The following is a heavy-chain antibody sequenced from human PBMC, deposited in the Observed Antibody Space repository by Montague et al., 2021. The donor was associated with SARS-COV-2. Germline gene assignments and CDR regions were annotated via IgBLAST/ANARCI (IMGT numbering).Heavy chain of an antibody. J-gene: IGHJ6*02. CDR3: AREDDNGSYWLRGMDV. Sequence: TLSLTCTVSGGSFSSGDYYWTWIRQPAGKGLEWIGRIYTSGSTNYNPSLKSRVTISVDRSKNQFSLKLSSVTAADTAVYYCAREDDNGSYWLRGMDVWGQGTTVTVSS. D-gene: IGHD1-26*01. CDR1: GGSFSSGDYY. V-gene: IGHV4-61*02. CDR2: IYTSGST.